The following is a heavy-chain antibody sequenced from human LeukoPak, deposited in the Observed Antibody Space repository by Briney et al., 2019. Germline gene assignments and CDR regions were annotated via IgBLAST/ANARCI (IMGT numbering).Heavy chain of an antibody. CDR3: ARLSSYGFHSAFDI. CDR1: GGSISSYY. V-gene: IGHV4-59*01. D-gene: IGHD5-18*01. Sequence: PSETLSLTCTVSGGSISSYYWSWIRQPPGKGLEWIGYIYYSGSTNYNPSLKSRVTISVDTSKNQFSLKLSSVTAADTAVYYCARLSSYGFHSAFDIWGQGTMVTVSS. CDR2: IYYSGST. J-gene: IGHJ3*02.